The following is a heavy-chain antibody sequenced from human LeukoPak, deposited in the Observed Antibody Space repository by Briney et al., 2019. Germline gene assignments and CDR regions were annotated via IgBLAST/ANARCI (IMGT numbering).Heavy chain of an antibody. CDR2: ISGGGVAI. J-gene: IGHJ4*02. Sequence: GGSLRLSCAASGFTFSNHAMSWVRQAPGKGLQWVSAISGGGVAIYYADSVKGRFTISRDNSKNTLYLQMNSLRAEDTTVYYCAKDGFDYYDSSGYYYFNYWGQGTLVTVSS. CDR3: AKDGFDYYDSSGYYYFNY. V-gene: IGHV3-23*01. CDR1: GFTFSNHA. D-gene: IGHD3-22*01.